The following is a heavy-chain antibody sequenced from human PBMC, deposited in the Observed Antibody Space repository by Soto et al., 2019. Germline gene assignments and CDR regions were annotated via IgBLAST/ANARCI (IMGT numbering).Heavy chain of an antibody. CDR1: GFPFANARLG. J-gene: IGHJ3*02. Sequence: QVTLKESGPVLVKPTETLTLTCTVSGFPFANARLGVSWIRQPPGKAPEWLAHIFSNDEKSYNTSLKSRLTISQNTTKTQVIHTMTNMDLVNTATYYCARTFYDSSASSPSYAFHSWGQVTMFTVSS. CDR3: ARTFYDSSASSPSYAFHS. D-gene: IGHD3-22*01. CDR2: IFSNDEK. V-gene: IGHV2-26*01.